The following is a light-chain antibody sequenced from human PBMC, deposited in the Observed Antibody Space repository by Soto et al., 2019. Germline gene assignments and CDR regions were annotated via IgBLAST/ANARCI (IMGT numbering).Light chain of an antibody. Sequence: DIVMTQSPLSLPVTPGEPASISCRSHPGLLHNNGYNYLEWYMQKAGQSTQLLIYLGYNRACGVPDRFSGSGSGTDFTLKISRVEAADVGVYYCMQALQSLTFGQGTRLEIK. CDR1: PGLLHNNGYNY. CDR3: MQALQSLT. V-gene: IGKV2-28*01. J-gene: IGKJ5*01. CDR2: LGY.